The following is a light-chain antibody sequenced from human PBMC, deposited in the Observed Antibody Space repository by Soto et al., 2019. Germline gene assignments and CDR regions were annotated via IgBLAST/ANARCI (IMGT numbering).Light chain of an antibody. CDR1: SSDVGGSNY. J-gene: IGLJ1*01. V-gene: IGLV2-14*01. Sequence: QSALTQPASVSGSPGQSITISCTGSSSDVGGSNYVSWYQQHPGKAPKLMIFGVSTRPSGVSIRFSGSKFGNTASLTISGLQAEDEADYYFSSYTSSSIYVFGSGTKLTVL. CDR2: GVS. CDR3: SSYTSSSIYV.